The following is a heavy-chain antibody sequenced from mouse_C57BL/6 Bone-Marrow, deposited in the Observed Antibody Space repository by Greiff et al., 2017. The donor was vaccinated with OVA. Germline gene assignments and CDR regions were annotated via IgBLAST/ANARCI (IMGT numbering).Heavy chain of an antibody. V-gene: IGHV1-61*01. J-gene: IGHJ4*01. CDR1: GYTFPSYW. Sequence: QVQLQQPGAELVRPGSSVKLSCKASGYTFPSYWMDWVNQRPGQGLEWIGNIYPSDSETHYNQKFKHKATLTLDKSSSTAYMQLSSLTSEDSAVYYCARGRYAMDYWGQGTSVTVSS. CDR3: ARGRYAMDY. CDR2: IYPSDSET.